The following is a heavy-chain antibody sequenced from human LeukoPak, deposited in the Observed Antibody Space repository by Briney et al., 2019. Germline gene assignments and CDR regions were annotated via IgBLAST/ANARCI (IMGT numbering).Heavy chain of an antibody. D-gene: IGHD6-13*01. CDR2: ISGSSSTI. J-gene: IGHJ4*02. Sequence: GGSLRLSCAASGFTFSSYNMNWVRQAPGKGLEWVSYISGSSSTIYYADSVQGRCTISRNNAKNSLYLQMNSLRDEDTAVYFCARGIRLSSSGPWSFDSWGQGTLVTVSS. CDR3: ARGIRLSSSGPWSFDS. V-gene: IGHV3-48*02. CDR1: GFTFSSYN.